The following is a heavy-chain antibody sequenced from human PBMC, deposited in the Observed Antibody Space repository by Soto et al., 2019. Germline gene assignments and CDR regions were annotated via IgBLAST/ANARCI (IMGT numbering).Heavy chain of an antibody. CDR2: IYYSGST. Sequence: QVHLQESGPGLVKPSQTLSLTCTVSAGSISSGGYYWSWIRQHPGKGLEWIGYIYYSGSTYYNPCLTSRVTISVETSKNQFSLKLSSVTAADTAVYYCARDRGECGMDVWGQGTTVTVSS. CDR1: AGSISSGGYY. V-gene: IGHV4-31*03. J-gene: IGHJ6*02. CDR3: ARDRGECGMDV. D-gene: IGHD3-10*01.